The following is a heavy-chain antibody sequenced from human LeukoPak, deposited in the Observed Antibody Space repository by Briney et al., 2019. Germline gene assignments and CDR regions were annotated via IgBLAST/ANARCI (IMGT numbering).Heavy chain of an antibody. V-gene: IGHV1-2*06. CDR3: ASNLYGDYVGIGMDY. CDR2: INPNSGGT. J-gene: IGHJ4*02. D-gene: IGHD4-17*01. Sequence: ASVKVSCKASGYTFAGYYMHWVRQAPGQGLEWMGRINPNSGGTNYAQKFQGRVTMTRDTSISTAYMELSRLRSDDTAVYYCASNLYGDYVGIGMDYWGQGTLVTVSS. CDR1: GYTFAGYY.